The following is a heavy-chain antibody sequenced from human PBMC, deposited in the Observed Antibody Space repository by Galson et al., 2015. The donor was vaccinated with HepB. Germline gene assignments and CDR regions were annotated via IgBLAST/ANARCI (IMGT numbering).Heavy chain of an antibody. V-gene: IGHV3-48*02. J-gene: IGHJ6*02. Sequence: SLRLSCAASGFTFSSYSMNWVRQAPGKGLEWVSYISSSSSTIYYADSVKGRFTISRDNAKNSLYLQMNSLRDEDTAVYYCARESSPYYYYYGMDVWGQGTPVTVSS. CDR2: ISSSSSTI. CDR1: GFTFSSYS. CDR3: ARESSPYYYYYGMDV.